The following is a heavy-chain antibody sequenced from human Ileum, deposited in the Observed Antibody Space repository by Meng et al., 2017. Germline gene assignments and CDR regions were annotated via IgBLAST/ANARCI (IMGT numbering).Heavy chain of an antibody. J-gene: IGHJ4*02. CDR3: ARASADGGSYYPY. V-gene: IGHV3-74*03. CDR1: GISITNYW. Sequence: QLVEAGGGLVKAEVYLRLACAHDGISITNYWMQWVRQAPGKWPELVPPIWSDGSIIPYSDCEKGRFTISRDNAKNTLYLQMYSLRDEDTAVYFCARASADGGSYYPYWGQGTLVTVSS. CDR2: IWSDGSII. D-gene: IGHD1-26*01.